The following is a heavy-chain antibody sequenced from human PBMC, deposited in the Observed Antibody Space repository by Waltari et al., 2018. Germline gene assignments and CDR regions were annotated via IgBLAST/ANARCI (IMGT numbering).Heavy chain of an antibody. V-gene: IGHV3-30*01. J-gene: IGHJ4*02. D-gene: IGHD2-15*01. CDR1: AFTYRTYI. Sequence: QVQLVESGGGVVQPGRSLRLSCAAPAFTYRTYIIHWVRQAPGKGLEWVAAMSYDGFSKYYADSVKGRFSIGRDDSQNTVYLQANSLTTEDTAVYYCGREGGTSGYSGYLDTWGQGTLVTVSS. CDR2: MSYDGFSK. CDR3: GREGGTSGYSGYLDT.